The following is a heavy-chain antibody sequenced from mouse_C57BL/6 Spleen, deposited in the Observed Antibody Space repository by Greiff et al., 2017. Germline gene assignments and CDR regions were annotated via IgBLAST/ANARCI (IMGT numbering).Heavy chain of an antibody. Sequence: VQLQQSGPELVKPGASVKISCKASGYAFSSSWMNWVKQRPGKGLEWIGRIYPGDGDTNYNGKFKGKATLTADKSYSTAYMQLSSLTSEDSAVYFCARYYYGSSYFDYWGQGTTLTVSS. CDR1: GYAFSSSW. V-gene: IGHV1-82*01. CDR3: ARYYYGSSYFDY. D-gene: IGHD1-1*01. CDR2: IYPGDGDT. J-gene: IGHJ2*01.